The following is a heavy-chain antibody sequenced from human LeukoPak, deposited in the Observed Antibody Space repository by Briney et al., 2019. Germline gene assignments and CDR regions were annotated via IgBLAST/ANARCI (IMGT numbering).Heavy chain of an antibody. CDR2: IYYSGST. CDR1: GGSFSGYY. V-gene: IGHV4-34*01. CDR3: ARLITMVRTDWFDP. Sequence: SETLSLTCAVHGGSFSGYYWSWIRQPPGKGLEWIGSIYYSGSTYYNPSLKSRVTISVDTSKNQFSLKLSSVTAADTAVYYCARLITMVRTDWFDPWGQGTLVTVSS. D-gene: IGHD3-10*01. J-gene: IGHJ5*02.